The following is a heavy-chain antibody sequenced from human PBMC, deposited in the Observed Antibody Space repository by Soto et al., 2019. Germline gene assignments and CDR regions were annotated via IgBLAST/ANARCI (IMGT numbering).Heavy chain of an antibody. D-gene: IGHD2-15*01. Sequence: GGSLRLSCAASGFTFSSYGMHWVRQAPGKGLEWVAVISYDGSNKYYADSVKGRFTISRDNSKNTLYLQMNSLRAEDTAVYYCAKDLLGYCSGGSCYPTFDYWGQGTLVTVSS. CDR2: ISYDGSNK. CDR3: AKDLLGYCSGGSCYPTFDY. J-gene: IGHJ4*02. V-gene: IGHV3-30*18. CDR1: GFTFSSYG.